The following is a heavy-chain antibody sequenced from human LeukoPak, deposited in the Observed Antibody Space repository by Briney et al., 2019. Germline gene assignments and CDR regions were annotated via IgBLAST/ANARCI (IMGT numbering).Heavy chain of an antibody. CDR3: ARQSRASYCSSTSCPPDY. CDR1: GGTFSSYA. Sequence: GASVKVSCKASGGTFSSYAISWVRQAPGQGLEWVGGIIPIFGTANYAQKFQGRVTITADKSTSTAYMELSSLRSEDTAVYYCARQSRASYCSSTSCPPDYWGQGTLVTVSS. CDR2: IIPIFGTA. J-gene: IGHJ4*02. D-gene: IGHD2-2*01. V-gene: IGHV1-69*06.